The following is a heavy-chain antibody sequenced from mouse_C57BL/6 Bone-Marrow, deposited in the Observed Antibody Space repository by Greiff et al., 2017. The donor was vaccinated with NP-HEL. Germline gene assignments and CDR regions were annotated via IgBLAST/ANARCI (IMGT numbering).Heavy chain of an antibody. V-gene: IGHV1-59*01. CDR1: GYTFTSYW. Sequence: VQLQQPGAELVRPGTSVKLSCKASGYTFTSYWMHWVKQRPGQGLEWIGVIDPSDSYTNYNQKFKGKATLTVDTSSSTAYMQLSSLTSEDSAVYDCARSTYYSNYVPMDYWGQGTSVTVSS. D-gene: IGHD2-5*01. J-gene: IGHJ4*01. CDR2: IDPSDSYT. CDR3: ARSTYYSNYVPMDY.